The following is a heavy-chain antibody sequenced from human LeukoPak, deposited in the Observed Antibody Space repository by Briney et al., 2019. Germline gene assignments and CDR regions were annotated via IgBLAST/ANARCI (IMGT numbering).Heavy chain of an antibody. CDR2: ISYDGSNK. D-gene: IGHD6-13*01. J-gene: IGHJ4*02. V-gene: IGHV3-30-3*01. CDR3: ARDAAAVGLVDC. Sequence: PGRSLRLSCAASGFTFSSYAMHWVRQAPGKGLEWVAVISYDGSNKYYADSVKGRFTISRDNSKNTLYLQMNSLRAEDTAVYYCARDAAAVGLVDCWGQGTLVTVSS. CDR1: GFTFSSYA.